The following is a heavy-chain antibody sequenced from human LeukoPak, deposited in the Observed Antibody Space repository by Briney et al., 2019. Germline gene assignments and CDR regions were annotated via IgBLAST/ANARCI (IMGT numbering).Heavy chain of an antibody. V-gene: IGHV1-69*13. J-gene: IGHJ4*02. CDR2: ITPIFGTA. CDR1: GGTFSSYA. Sequence: SVKVSCKASGGTFSSYAISWVRQAPGQGLEWMGGITPIFGTANYAQKFQGRVTITADESTSTAYMELSSLRSEDTAVYYCARDRAFRGYSSDKYFDYWGQGTLVTVSS. CDR3: ARDRAFRGYSSDKYFDY. D-gene: IGHD5-18*01.